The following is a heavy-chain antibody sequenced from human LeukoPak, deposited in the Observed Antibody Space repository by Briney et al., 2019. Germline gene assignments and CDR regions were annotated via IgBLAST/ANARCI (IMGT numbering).Heavy chain of an antibody. J-gene: IGHJ6*03. V-gene: IGHV3-9*01. CDR1: GFSFDDYA. CDR2: VSWDGNNI. Sequence: PGGSLRLSCVASGFSFDDYAMHWVRQAPGKGPEWVSGVSWDGNNIGYADSVKGRFTISRDNAKNSLYLQMNSLRAEDTALYYCRKSTAGRYNYYMDLWGKGTTVTVSS. CDR3: RKSTAGRYNYYMDL. D-gene: IGHD3-10*01.